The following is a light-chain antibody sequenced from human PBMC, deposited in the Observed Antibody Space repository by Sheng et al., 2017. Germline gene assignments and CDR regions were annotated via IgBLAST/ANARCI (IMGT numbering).Light chain of an antibody. CDR1: QSIGTW. V-gene: IGKV1-5*03. J-gene: IGKJ2*01. CDR2: KAS. CDR3: QQYNTYSYT. Sequence: DIQMTQSPSTLSASVRDRVTITCLASQSIGTWLAWYQQKPGKAPNLLIYKASSLESGVPSRFSGSGSGTEFTLTISSLQPDDFATYYCQQYNTYSYTFGQGTKLEIK.